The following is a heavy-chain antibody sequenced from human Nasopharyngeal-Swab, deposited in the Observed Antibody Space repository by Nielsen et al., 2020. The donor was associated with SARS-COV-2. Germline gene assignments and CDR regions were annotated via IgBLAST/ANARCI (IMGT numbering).Heavy chain of an antibody. D-gene: IGHD3-3*01. CDR3: AKDIRGYYDFSP. J-gene: IGHJ5*02. CDR1: GFTFSKFW. CDR2: IKEDGSEA. Sequence: GEALKISCAASGFTFSKFWMNWVSQAPGKGLEWVANIKEDGSEAHYVGSVRGRFTISRDNAENSLYLQMNSLRAEDTAVYYCAKDIRGYYDFSPWGLGTLVTVAS. V-gene: IGHV3-7*03.